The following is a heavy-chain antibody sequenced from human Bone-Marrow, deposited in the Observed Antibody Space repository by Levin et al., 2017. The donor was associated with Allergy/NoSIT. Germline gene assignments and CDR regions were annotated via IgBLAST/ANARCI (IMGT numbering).Heavy chain of an antibody. CDR1: GFTFSSYG. J-gene: IGHJ6*02. V-gene: IGHV3-30*18. D-gene: IGHD1-26*01. Sequence: GESLKISCAASGFTFSSYGMHWVRQAPGKGLEWVAVISYDGSNKYYADSVKGRFTISRDNSKNTLYLQMNSLRAEDTAVYYCAKAGAAYYYGMDVWGQGTTVTVSS. CDR3: AKAGAAYYYGMDV. CDR2: ISYDGSNK.